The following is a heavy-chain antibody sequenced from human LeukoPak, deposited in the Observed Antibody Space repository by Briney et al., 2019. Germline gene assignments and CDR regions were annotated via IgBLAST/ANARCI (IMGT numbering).Heavy chain of an antibody. CDR1: GFTFSSYG. CDR2: IRYDGSNT. V-gene: IGHV3-30*02. D-gene: IGHD5-18*01. CDR3: AKDGTARDLYYYYYMDV. J-gene: IGHJ6*03. Sequence: PGGSLRLSCAASGFTFSSYGMHWVRQPPGKGLEWVAFIRYDGSNTYYADSVKGRLTISRDNSKNTLYLQMNSLRAEDTAVYYCAKDGTARDLYYYYYMDVWGKGTTVTVSS.